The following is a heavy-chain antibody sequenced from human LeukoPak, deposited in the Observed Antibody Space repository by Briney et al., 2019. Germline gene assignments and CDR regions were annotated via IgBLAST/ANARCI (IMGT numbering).Heavy chain of an antibody. CDR3: ARHRVGAPTEGRLGFDY. D-gene: IGHD1-26*01. V-gene: IGHV4-34*01. CDR2: INHSGST. J-gene: IGHJ4*02. Sequence: PSETLSLTCAVYGESFSGYYWSWIRQPPGKGLECIGEINHSGSTNYKSSLKSRVTISVDTSKNQFSLKLSSVTAADTAVYYCARHRVGAPTEGRLGFDYWGQGTLVTVSS. CDR1: GESFSGYY.